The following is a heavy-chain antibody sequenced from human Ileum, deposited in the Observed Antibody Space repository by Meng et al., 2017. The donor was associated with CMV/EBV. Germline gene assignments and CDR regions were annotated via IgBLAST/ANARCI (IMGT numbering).Heavy chain of an antibody. J-gene: IGHJ4*02. V-gene: IGHV2-5*02. D-gene: IGHD3-16*01. CDR2: VFWDGDK. Sequence: QITLKESGPTVVKPTQTLTLTCTLSGFSFTRGVGVGWIRQPPGKALEWLAVVFWDGDKHYSPSVKGRLTIIKDTSKNVVFLTMTNMDPVDTGTYYCARTAKARTSYYDTYDYWSQGTLVTVSS. CDR1: GFSFTRGVG. CDR3: ARTAKARTSYYDTYDY.